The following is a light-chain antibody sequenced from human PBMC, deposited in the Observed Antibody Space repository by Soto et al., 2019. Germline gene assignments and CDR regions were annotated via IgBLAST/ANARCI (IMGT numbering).Light chain of an antibody. Sequence: SYELTQPPSVSVSPGQTASITCSGDKLGDKYACWYQQKPGQSPVLVIYQDSKRPSGIPERFSGSNSGNTATLTISGTQAEDEADYFCNAYGGTNNYVVFGGGTKLTVL. CDR1: KLGDKY. V-gene: IGLV3-1*01. CDR2: QDS. CDR3: NAYGGTNNYVV. J-gene: IGLJ2*01.